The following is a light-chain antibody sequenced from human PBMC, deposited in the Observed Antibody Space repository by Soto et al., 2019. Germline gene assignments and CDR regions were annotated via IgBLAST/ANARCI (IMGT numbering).Light chain of an antibody. V-gene: IGKV3-15*01. CDR3: QQYNNWPLT. CDR2: GAS. CDR1: QSVSSN. J-gene: IGKJ4*01. Sequence: EIVMTQSPATLSVSPGERATLSCRASQSVSSNLAWYQQKPGQAPRLLIYGASTRATGIPARFSGSGSGTEXXLTISXLQSEDFAVYYCQQYNNWPLTFGGGTKVEIK.